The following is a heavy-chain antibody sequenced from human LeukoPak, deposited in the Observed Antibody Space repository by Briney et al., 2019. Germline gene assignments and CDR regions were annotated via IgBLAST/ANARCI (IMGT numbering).Heavy chain of an antibody. CDR3: ARGARDSYWSGYFNPKAYGMDV. Sequence: DSVKVSCKASGYTFTSYYMHWVRQAPGQGLEWMGIINPSGGSTSYAQKFQGRVTMTRDTSTSTVYMELSSLRSEDTAVYYCARGARDSYWSGYFNPKAYGMDVWGQGTTVTVSS. CDR2: INPSGGST. CDR1: GYTFTSYY. J-gene: IGHJ6*02. D-gene: IGHD3-3*01. V-gene: IGHV1-46*01.